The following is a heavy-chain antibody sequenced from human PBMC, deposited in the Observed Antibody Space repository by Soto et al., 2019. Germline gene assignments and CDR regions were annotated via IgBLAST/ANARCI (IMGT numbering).Heavy chain of an antibody. Sequence: QLQLQESGSGLVKPSQTLSLTCAVSGGSISSGGYSWSWIRQPPGKGLEWIGYIYHSGSTYYNPSLKSRGTISVHRTKNHFSLKLSSVTAADTAVYYGARGRPIRFDPWGQGTLVTVSS. CDR3: ARGRPIRFDP. V-gene: IGHV4-30-2*01. CDR2: IYHSGST. CDR1: GGSISSGGYS. J-gene: IGHJ5*02.